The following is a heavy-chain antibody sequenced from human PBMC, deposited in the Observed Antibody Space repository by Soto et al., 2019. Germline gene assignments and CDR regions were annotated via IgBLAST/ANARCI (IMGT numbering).Heavy chain of an antibody. CDR3: AWFSSGTYLFDL. V-gene: IGHV4-59*01. CDR2: IYGTGTT. CDR1: DGSISSYY. D-gene: IGHD1-26*01. J-gene: IGHJ5*02. Sequence: SETLSLTCTVSDGSISSYYWSWIRQPPGKGLEWIGYIYGTGTTNYSPSLTNRVTISVDVSKNQFSLRLSSVTAADTAVYYCAWFSSGTYLFDLWGQGTPVTVSS.